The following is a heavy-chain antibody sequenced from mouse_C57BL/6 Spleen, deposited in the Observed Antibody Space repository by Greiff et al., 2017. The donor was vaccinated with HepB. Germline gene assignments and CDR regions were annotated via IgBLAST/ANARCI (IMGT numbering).Heavy chain of an antibody. CDR3: ARGSLLWSFAY. CDR2: ISYSGST. Sequence: EVQLVESGPGMVKPSQSLSLTCTVTGYSITSGYDWHWIRHFPGNKLEWMGYISYSGSTNYNPSLKSRISITHDTSKNHFFLKLNSVTTEDTATYYCARGSLLWSFAYWGQGTLVTVSA. D-gene: IGHD2-1*01. V-gene: IGHV3-1*01. CDR1: GYSITSGYD. J-gene: IGHJ3*01.